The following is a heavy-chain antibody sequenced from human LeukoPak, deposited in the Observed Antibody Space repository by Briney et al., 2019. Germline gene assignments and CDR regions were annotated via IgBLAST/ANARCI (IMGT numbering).Heavy chain of an antibody. D-gene: IGHD3-22*01. J-gene: IGHJ4*02. CDR2: IYYSGST. Sequence: SSETLSLTCTVSGGSISSGGYYWSWIRQHPGKGLEWIGYIYYSGSTYYNPSLKSRVTISVDTSKNQFSLKLSSVTAADTAVYYCARKAVVITQRYFDYWGQGTLVTVSS. CDR3: ARKAVVITQRYFDY. CDR1: GGSISSGGYY. V-gene: IGHV4-31*03.